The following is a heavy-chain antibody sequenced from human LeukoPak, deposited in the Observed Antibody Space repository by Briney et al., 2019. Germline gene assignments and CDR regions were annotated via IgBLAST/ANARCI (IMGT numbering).Heavy chain of an antibody. J-gene: IGHJ4*02. Sequence: GGSLRLSCAASGFSLSNYWMNWVRQAPGKGLEWVAIIKQDGSEKLYVDSVKGRFTISRDNAKNTLYLQMNSLRAEDTAVYYCAGGAGWTIDYWGPGTLVTVSS. CDR1: GFSLSNYW. V-gene: IGHV3-7*01. CDR2: IKQDGSEK. D-gene: IGHD2-15*01. CDR3: AGGAGWTIDY.